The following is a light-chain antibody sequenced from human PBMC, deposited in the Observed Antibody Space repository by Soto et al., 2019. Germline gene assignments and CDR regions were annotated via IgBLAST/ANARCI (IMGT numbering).Light chain of an antibody. CDR2: QDT. CDR1: KLGDKY. Sequence: SYELTQPPSVSVSPGQTAIITSSGDKLGDKYACWYQQRPGQSPVVVIYQDTKRPSGIPERFSGSSSGNTATLTISGTQAMDEADYYCQAWDSSTAVFGGGTKLTVL. V-gene: IGLV3-1*01. CDR3: QAWDSSTAV. J-gene: IGLJ2*01.